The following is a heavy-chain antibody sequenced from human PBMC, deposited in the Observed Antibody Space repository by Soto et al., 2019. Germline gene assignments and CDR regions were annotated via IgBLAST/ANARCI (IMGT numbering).Heavy chain of an antibody. Sequence: QVQLVESGGGVVQPGRSLRLSCAASGFTLSSYAMHWVRQAPGKGLEWVAVISYDGSNKYYADSVKGRFTISRDNSKNTLYLQMNSLRAEDTAVYYCASISMIVVAWGQGTLVTVSS. CDR3: ASISMIVVA. V-gene: IGHV3-30-3*01. CDR1: GFTLSSYA. D-gene: IGHD3-22*01. CDR2: ISYDGSNK. J-gene: IGHJ5*02.